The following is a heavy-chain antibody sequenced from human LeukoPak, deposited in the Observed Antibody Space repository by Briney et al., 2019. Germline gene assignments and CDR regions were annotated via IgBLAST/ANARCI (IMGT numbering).Heavy chain of an antibody. J-gene: IGHJ4*02. CDR2: IIPIFGTA. D-gene: IGHD3-3*01. V-gene: IGHV1-69*06. CDR3: ARDRQTSDFWSGYYGTNFDY. Sequence: ASVKVSCKASGGTFSSYAISWVRQAPGQGLEWMGGIIPIFGTANYAQKFQGRVTITADKSTSTAYMELSSLRSEDTAVYYCARDRQTSDFWSGYYGTNFDYWGQGTLVTVSS. CDR1: GGTFSSYA.